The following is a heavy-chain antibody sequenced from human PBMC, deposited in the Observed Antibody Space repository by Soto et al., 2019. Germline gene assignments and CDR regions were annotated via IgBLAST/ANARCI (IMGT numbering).Heavy chain of an antibody. CDR3: ARGRGGWFINQLLDAFDI. V-gene: IGHV4-59*01. CDR1: GGSISSYY. J-gene: IGHJ3*02. D-gene: IGHD2-2*01. CDR2: SYYSGST. Sequence: QVQLQESGPGLVKPSETLSLTCTVSGGSISSYYWSWIRQPPGKGLEWIGSSYYSGSTNYNPSLKSRVNISVDTYKNQFSLKLSSVTAADTVVYYCARGRGGWFINQLLDAFDIWGQGTMVSVSS.